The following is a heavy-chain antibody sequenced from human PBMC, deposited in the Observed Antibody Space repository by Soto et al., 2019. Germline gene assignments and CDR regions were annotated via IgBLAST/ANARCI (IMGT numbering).Heavy chain of an antibody. D-gene: IGHD6-6*01. Sequence: QVQLVESGGGVVQPGRSLRLSCAASGFTFSSYGMHWVRQAPGKGLEWVAGIWYDGSNKYYADSVKGRFTISRDNSKNTLYLQMNSLRAEDTAVYYCARDPPPEYSSSFYYYYYMDVWGKGITVTVSS. CDR3: ARDPPPEYSSSFYYYYYMDV. V-gene: IGHV3-33*01. J-gene: IGHJ6*03. CDR1: GFTFSSYG. CDR2: IWYDGSNK.